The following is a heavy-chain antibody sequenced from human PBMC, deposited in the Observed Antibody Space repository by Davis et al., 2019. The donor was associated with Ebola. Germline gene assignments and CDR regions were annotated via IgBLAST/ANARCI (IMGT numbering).Heavy chain of an antibody. J-gene: IGHJ6*02. CDR2: ISYSGNT. D-gene: IGHD4/OR15-4a*01. V-gene: IGHV4-59*11. CDR1: GGSISSHY. CDR3: TSALMTYSTLTTRYYYYGVDV. Sequence: PSETLSLTCTVSGGSISSHYWSWIRQPPGKGLEWIGYISYSGNTNYNPSLKSRVTVSVDTSKNQFSLQVSSVTAADTAVYYCTSALMTYSTLTTRYYYYGVDVWGQGTTVTVSS.